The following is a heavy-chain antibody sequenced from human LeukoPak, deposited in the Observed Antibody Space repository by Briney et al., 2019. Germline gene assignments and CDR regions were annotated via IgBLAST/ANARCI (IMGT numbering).Heavy chain of an antibody. J-gene: IGHJ3*02. CDR3: ARVNAAAGYAFDI. CDR2: IYHSGST. V-gene: IGHV4-30-2*01. Sequence: PSQTLSLTCAVSGGSISSGGYSWSWIRQPPGKGLEWTGYIYHSGSTYYNPSLKSRVTISVDRSKNQFSLKLSSVTAADTAVYYCARVNAAAGYAFDIWGQGTMVTVSS. CDR1: GGSISSGGYS. D-gene: IGHD6-13*01.